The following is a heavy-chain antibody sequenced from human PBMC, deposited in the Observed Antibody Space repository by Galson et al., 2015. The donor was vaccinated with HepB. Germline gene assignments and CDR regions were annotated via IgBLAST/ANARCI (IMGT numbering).Heavy chain of an antibody. CDR1: GFTFTSYS. V-gene: IGHV3-21*01. D-gene: IGHD4-17*01. CDR2: ISSSSNYI. J-gene: IGHJ4*02. Sequence: SLRLSCAASGFTFTSYSMNWVHQAPGKGLEWVSYISSSSNYIYYADSVKGRFTISRDNAKKSLYLQMNSLRAEDTAVYYCARENDYGDENFDYWGQGTLVTVSS. CDR3: ARENDYGDENFDY.